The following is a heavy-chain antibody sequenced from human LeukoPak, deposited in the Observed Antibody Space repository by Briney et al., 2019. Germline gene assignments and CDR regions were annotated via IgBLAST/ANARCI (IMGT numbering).Heavy chain of an antibody. V-gene: IGHV3-11*01. J-gene: IGHJ5*02. CDR1: GFTFSDYY. CDR3: ATDGAGFDT. Sequence: PGGSLRLSCAASGFTFSDYYMSWIRQAPGKGLEWLSYINIGGTNTHYADSVKGRFTISRGNAKKSLYLQMNNLRAEDTAVYYCATDGAGFDTWGQGVLVTVSS. CDR2: INIGGTNT.